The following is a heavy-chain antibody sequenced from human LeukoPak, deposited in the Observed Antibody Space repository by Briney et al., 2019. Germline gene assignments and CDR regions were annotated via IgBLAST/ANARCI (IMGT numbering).Heavy chain of an antibody. CDR2: INPNSGGT. Sequence: ASVKVSCKASGYTFTGYYMHWVRQAPGQGLEWMGRINPNSGGTNYAQKFQGRVTMTRDTSISTAYMELSRLRSDDTAVYYCARGEAAISYYYYMDVWGKGTTVTVSS. CDR3: ARGEAAISYYYYMDV. CDR1: GYTFTGYY. J-gene: IGHJ6*03. D-gene: IGHD5-18*01. V-gene: IGHV1-2*06.